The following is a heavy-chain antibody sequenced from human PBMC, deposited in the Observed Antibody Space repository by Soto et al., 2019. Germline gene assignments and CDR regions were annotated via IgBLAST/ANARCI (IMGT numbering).Heavy chain of an antibody. V-gene: IGHV5-51*01. CDR3: AGGGVRGVITRTRDYYGMDV. CDR2: IYPGDSDT. D-gene: IGHD3-10*01. Sequence: GRSVQISHEGSGCKVCRSRICRVRQITRKGLEWMGIIYPGDSDTRYRPSFQGQVTISADKSISTAYRQWSSLKASDTAMYYCAGGGVRGVITRTRDYYGMDVWGQGTTVTVS. J-gene: IGHJ6*02. CDR1: GCKVCRSR.